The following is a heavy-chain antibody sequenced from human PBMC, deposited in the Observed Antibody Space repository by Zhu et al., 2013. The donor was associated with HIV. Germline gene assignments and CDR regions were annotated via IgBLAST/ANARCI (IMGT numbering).Heavy chain of an antibody. CDR2: ISPSGGHT. V-gene: IGHV1-46*01. CDR3: AREGCSGTSCQFTFKYFGMDV. D-gene: IGHD2-2*01. CDR1: GYTFSNYY. Sequence: QVQLVQSGAEVKKPGASVNVSCKASGYTFSNYYMHWVRQAPGQGLEWMGIISPSGGHTSYAQTFQGRVTMTRDTSTTTVYMELSSLTSEDTAVYYCAREGCSGTSCQFTFKYFGMDVWAKGPRSPS. J-gene: IGHJ6*02.